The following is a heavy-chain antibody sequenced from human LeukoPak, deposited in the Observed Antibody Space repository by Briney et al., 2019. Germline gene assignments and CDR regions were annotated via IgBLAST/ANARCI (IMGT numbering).Heavy chain of an antibody. CDR3: AKDTAYDFLSEFDY. J-gene: IGHJ4*02. Sequence: PGRSLRLSCAASGFTFDDYAMPWVRHAPGKGLEWASGISWNSGSIGYADSVKGRFTISRDNAKNSLYLQMNSLRAEDTALYYCAKDTAYDFLSEFDYWGQGTLVTVSS. CDR1: GFTFDDYA. CDR2: ISWNSGSI. V-gene: IGHV3-9*01. D-gene: IGHD3-3*01.